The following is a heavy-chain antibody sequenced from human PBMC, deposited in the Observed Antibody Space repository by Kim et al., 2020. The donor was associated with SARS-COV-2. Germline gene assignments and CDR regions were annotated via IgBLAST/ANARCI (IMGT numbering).Heavy chain of an antibody. CDR2: ISSSSSYI. Sequence: GGSLRLSCAASGFTFSSYGMNWVRQPPGKGLEWVSFISSSSSYIYYADSVKGRFTIPRDNARNSLYLQINSLRAEDTAVYYCARDDIVVVPAAIDYWGQG. V-gene: IGHV3-21*01. J-gene: IGHJ4*02. D-gene: IGHD2-2*01. CDR3: ARDDIVVVPAAIDY. CDR1: GFTFSSYG.